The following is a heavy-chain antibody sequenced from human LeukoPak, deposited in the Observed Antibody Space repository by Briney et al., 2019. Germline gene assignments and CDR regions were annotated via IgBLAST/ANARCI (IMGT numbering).Heavy chain of an antibody. CDR3: ARGLRKWPYYYYMDV. V-gene: IGHV1-18*01. CDR2: ISAYNGNT. J-gene: IGHJ6*03. Sequence: ASVKVSCKASGYTFTSYGISWVRQAPGQGLEWMGWISAYNGNTNYAQKLQGRVTMTTDTSTSTAYMELRSLRSDDTAVYYCARGLRKWPYYYYMDVWGKGTTVTVSS. D-gene: IGHD4-17*01. CDR1: GYTFTSYG.